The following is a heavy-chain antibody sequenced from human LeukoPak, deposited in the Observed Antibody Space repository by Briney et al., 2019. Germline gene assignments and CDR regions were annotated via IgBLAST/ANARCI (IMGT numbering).Heavy chain of an antibody. V-gene: IGHV1-8*01. D-gene: IGHD3-3*01. CDR1: GYTFTSYD. CDR2: MNPNSGNT. J-gene: IGHJ4*02. CDR3: ARGRRITIFGVVITPFDY. Sequence: VASVKVSXRASGYTFTSYDINWMRQASGQGLEWMGWMNPNSGNTGYAQKFQGRVTMTRNTSISTAYMELSSLRSEDTAVYYCARGRRITIFGVVITPFDYWGQGTLVTVSS.